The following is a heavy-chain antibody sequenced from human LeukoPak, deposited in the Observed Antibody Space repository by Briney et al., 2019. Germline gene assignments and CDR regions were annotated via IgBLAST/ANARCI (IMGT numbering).Heavy chain of an antibody. CDR3: ARGLTMVRVVPPWYFDL. D-gene: IGHD3-10*01. J-gene: IGHJ2*01. CDR2: IIPILGIA. CDR1: GGTFSSYA. V-gene: IGHV1-69*04. Sequence: ASVKVSCKASGGTFSSYAISWVRQAPGQGLEWMGRIIPILGIANYAQKFQGRVTITADKSTSTAYMELSSLRSEDTAVYYCARGLTMVRVVPPWYFDLWGRGTLVTVSS.